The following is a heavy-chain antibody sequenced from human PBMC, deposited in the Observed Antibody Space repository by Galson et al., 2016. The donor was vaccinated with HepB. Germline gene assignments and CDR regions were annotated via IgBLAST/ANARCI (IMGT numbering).Heavy chain of an antibody. V-gene: IGHV1-3*01. Sequence: SVTVSCKASGYTFTTYAMHWVRQVPGQRREWMGLINDGNGNTKYSQKFQGRVTITRDTSASTDYMELTSLTSEDTAVYYCPRGIAVEPSANWFDPWGQGSLVTVSS. D-gene: IGHD2-21*01. J-gene: IGHJ5*02. CDR2: INDGNGNT. CDR1: GYTFTTYA. CDR3: PRGIAVEPSANWFDP.